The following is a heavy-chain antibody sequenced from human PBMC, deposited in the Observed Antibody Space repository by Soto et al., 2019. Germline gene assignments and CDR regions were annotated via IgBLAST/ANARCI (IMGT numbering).Heavy chain of an antibody. V-gene: IGHV3-21*02. CDR3: TRHENPLLNPFYFDY. Sequence: EVQLVESGGGLVKPGGSLRLSCVASGFTFNTYTMHWVRQAPGKGLEWLSSIDSRSKYIYYADSVKGRFIISRDNAQNSIYLKMRSLIDEDTAVYSCTRHENPLLNPFYFDYWGQGTRLNVSS. D-gene: IGHD2-15*01. J-gene: IGHJ4*02. CDR1: GFTFNTYT. CDR2: IDSRSKYI.